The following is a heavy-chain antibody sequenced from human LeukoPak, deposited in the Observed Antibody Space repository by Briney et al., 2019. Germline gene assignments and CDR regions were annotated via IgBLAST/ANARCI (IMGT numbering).Heavy chain of an antibody. CDR2: INHSGST. Sequence: SETLSLTCAVYGGSFSGYYWSWIRQPPGKGLEWIGEINHSGSTNYNPSLKSRVTISVDTSKNQFSLKLSSVTAAGTAVYYCARGKGAAALGLRDYWGQGTLVTVSS. J-gene: IGHJ4*02. CDR1: GGSFSGYY. CDR3: ARGKGAAALGLRDY. V-gene: IGHV4-34*01. D-gene: IGHD6-13*01.